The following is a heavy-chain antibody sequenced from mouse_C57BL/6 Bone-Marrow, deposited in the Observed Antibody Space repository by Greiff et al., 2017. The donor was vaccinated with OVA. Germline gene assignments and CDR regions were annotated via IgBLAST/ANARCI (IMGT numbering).Heavy chain of an antibody. D-gene: IGHD1-1*01. CDR2: IHPNSGST. J-gene: IGHJ1*03. Sequence: QVQLQQPGAELVKPGASVKLSCKASGYTFTSYWMHWVKQWPGQGLEWIGMIHPNSGSTNYNEKFKSKATLTVDKSSSTAYMQLSSLTSEDSAVYYCARVYGSSSYWYFDVWGTGTTVTVSS. CDR3: ARVYGSSSYWYFDV. CDR1: GYTFTSYW. V-gene: IGHV1-64*01.